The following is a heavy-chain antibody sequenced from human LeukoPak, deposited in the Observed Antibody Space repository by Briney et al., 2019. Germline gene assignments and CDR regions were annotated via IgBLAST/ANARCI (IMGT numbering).Heavy chain of an antibody. CDR2: IFSSGNT. CDR1: GGSISGYY. V-gene: IGHV4-59*08. J-gene: IGHJ3*02. D-gene: IGHD2-2*02. Sequence: PSETLSLTCTVSGGSISGYYWSWLRPPPGKGLEWLGYIFSSGNTNYNPSLKSRITLSVDTSKNQFSLKLTTVTAADTAVYYCARHPARGQQGYTFDIWGQGTVVTVSS. CDR3: ARHPARGQQGYTFDI.